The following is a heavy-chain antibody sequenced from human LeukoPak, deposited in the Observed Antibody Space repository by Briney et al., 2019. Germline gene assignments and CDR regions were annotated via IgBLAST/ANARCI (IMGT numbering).Heavy chain of an antibody. J-gene: IGHJ4*02. Sequence: GGSLRLSCKVSGLTFSPYEMNWVRQAPGKGLEWVAVISYDGSNKYYADSVKGRFTISRDNSKNTLYLQMNSLRAEDTAVYYCARDLGLRVVPAGRRVGFDYWGQGTLVTVSS. CDR3: ARDLGLRVVPAGRRVGFDY. D-gene: IGHD2-2*01. CDR2: ISYDGSNK. V-gene: IGHV3-30*04. CDR1: GLTFSPYE.